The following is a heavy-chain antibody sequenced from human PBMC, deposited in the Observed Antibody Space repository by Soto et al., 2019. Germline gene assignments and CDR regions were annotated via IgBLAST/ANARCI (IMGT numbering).Heavy chain of an antibody. J-gene: IGHJ4*02. CDR1: GFTFSGHT. Sequence: PGGSLRLSCSASGFTFSGHTMYWVRQAPGKGLEYVSAIGPTGGGAYYADSVKGRFTISRDNSENTLYLQMSSLRAEDTAPYYCVNDLPTSDWCWGQGTLVTVSS. CDR2: IGPTGGGA. V-gene: IGHV3-64D*08. D-gene: IGHD2-21*01. CDR3: VNDLPTSDWC.